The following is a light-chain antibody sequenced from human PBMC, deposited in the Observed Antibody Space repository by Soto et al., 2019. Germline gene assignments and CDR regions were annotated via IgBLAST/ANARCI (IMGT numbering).Light chain of an antibody. Sequence: DTQMTHSPSSLSAPAPDKVTITCRASLGIRDDLSWYQQRPGNAPKRLIYSASSLQSGVPSRFSGSGSGTEFTLTISGLQPEDFATYFCLQHNSYPLTFGGGTKV. CDR3: LQHNSYPLT. CDR2: SAS. V-gene: IGKV1-17*01. CDR1: LGIRDD. J-gene: IGKJ4*01.